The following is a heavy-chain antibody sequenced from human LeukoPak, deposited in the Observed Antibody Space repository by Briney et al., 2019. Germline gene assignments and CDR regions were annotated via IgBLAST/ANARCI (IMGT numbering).Heavy chain of an antibody. V-gene: IGHV3-23*01. CDR1: GFTVSAYA. J-gene: IGHJ4*02. Sequence: GGSLRLSCAASGFTVSAYAMAWVRQAPGKGLEWVSAISGSGGSTYYADSVKGRFTISRDNSKNTLYLQMNSLRAEDTAVYYCAKVYVWGSYRSYYFDYWGQGTLVTVSS. CDR3: AKVYVWGSYRSYYFDY. CDR2: ISGSGGST. D-gene: IGHD3-16*02.